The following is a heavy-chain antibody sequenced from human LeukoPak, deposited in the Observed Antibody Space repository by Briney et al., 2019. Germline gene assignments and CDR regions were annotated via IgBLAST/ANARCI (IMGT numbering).Heavy chain of an antibody. CDR3: ARLVFAAATISPFDY. Sequence: GESLKISCKGSGYSFTSYWIGWVRQLPGKGLEWMGIIYPGDSDTIYSPSFQGQVTISADKSISTAYLQWSSLKASDTAMYYCARLVFAAATISPFDYWGQGTLVTVSS. V-gene: IGHV5-51*01. J-gene: IGHJ4*02. CDR2: IYPGDSDT. D-gene: IGHD6-13*01. CDR1: GYSFTSYW.